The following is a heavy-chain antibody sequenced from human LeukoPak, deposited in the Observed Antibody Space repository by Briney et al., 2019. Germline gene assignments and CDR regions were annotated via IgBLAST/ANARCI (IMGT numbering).Heavy chain of an antibody. CDR3: ARDGYSSGWYEVDY. CDR2: ISAYNGNT. V-gene: IGHV1-18*01. Sequence: ASVKVSCNASGYTLTSYGISWVRQAPGQGLEWMGWISAYNGNTNYAQKLQGRVTMTTDTSTSTAYMELRSLRSDDTAVYYCARDGYSSGWYEVDYWGQGTLVTVSS. D-gene: IGHD6-19*01. CDR1: GYTLTSYG. J-gene: IGHJ4*02.